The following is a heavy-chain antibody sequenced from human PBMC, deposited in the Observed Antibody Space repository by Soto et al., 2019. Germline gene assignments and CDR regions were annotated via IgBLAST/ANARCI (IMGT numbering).Heavy chain of an antibody. CDR1: GFTFSSYA. J-gene: IGHJ4*02. Sequence: GSLRLSCAASGFTFSSYAMSWVRQAPGKGLEWVSAISGSGGSTYYADSVKGRFTISRDNSKNTLYLQMNSLRAEDTAVYYCAKVSGYSSGWYGFDDWGQGTLVTVSS. CDR2: ISGSGGST. V-gene: IGHV3-23*01. CDR3: AKVSGYSSGWYGFDD. D-gene: IGHD6-19*01.